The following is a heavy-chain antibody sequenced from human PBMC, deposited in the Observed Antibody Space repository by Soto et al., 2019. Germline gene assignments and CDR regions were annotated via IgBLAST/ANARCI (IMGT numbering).Heavy chain of an antibody. CDR2: ISGSGETT. J-gene: IGHJ4*02. CDR1: GFTFSSYA. CDR3: ASRPYFDVLTGFYRN. Sequence: PGGSQRLSCAASGFTFSSYAMSWVRQAPGKGLEWVSGISGSGETTSSADSVKGRFTISRDNAKNTLYLQMNSLRAEDTAVYYCASRPYFDVLTGFYRNWGQGTLVTVSS. V-gene: IGHV3-23*01. D-gene: IGHD3-9*01.